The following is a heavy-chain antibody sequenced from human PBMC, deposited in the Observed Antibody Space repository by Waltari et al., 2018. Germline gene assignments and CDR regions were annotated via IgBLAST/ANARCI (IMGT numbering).Heavy chain of an antibody. CDR1: GFTFSSYW. J-gene: IGHJ4*02. Sequence: EVQLVESGGGLVKPGGSLRLSCAASGFTFSSYWMSWVRQAPGKGLEWVANIKQDGSEKYYVDSVKGRFTISRDNAKNSLYLQMNSLRAEDTAVYYCARGGITIFGVVTLDYWGQGTLVTVSS. CDR3: ARGGITIFGVVTLDY. CDR2: IKQDGSEK. D-gene: IGHD3-3*01. V-gene: IGHV3-7*01.